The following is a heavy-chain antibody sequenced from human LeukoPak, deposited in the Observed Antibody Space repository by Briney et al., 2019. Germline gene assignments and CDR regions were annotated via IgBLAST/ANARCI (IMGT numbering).Heavy chain of an antibody. CDR1: GYTFSNYW. V-gene: IGHV5-51*01. D-gene: IGHD3-3*01. CDR3: ARRSDYDC. CDR2: IFPGDSDT. J-gene: IGHJ4*02. Sequence: GESLKISCKGSGYTFSNYWIAWVRQLPGKGLEWMGIIFPGDSDTRYSPSFQGQVTISADKSISTAYLQWSSLKASDTAIYYCARRSDYDCWGQGTLVTVSS.